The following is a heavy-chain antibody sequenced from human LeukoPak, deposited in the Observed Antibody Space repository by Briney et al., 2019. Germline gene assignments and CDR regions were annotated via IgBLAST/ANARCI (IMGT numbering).Heavy chain of an antibody. D-gene: IGHD3-3*01. Sequence: ASVKVSCKASGYTFTSYAMNWVRQAPGQGLEWMGWINTNTGNPTYAQGFTGRFVFSLDTSVSTAYLQISSLKAEDTAVYYCARVFGSGYYTGLDPWGQGTLVTVSS. J-gene: IGHJ5*02. CDR2: INTNTGNP. CDR1: GYTFTSYA. CDR3: ARVFGSGYYTGLDP. V-gene: IGHV7-4-1*02.